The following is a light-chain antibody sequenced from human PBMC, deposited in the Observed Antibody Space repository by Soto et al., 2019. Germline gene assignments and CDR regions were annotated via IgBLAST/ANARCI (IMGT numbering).Light chain of an antibody. CDR3: QVWHSSVV. CDR1: NIGRKS. Sequence: SYELTQPPSVSVAPGKTARITCGGDNIGRKSVHWYQQKPGQAPLLVIYYDSARPSGIPERFSGSNPGNTATLTISRVEAGDEADYYCQVWHSSVVFGGGTKVTVL. V-gene: IGLV3-21*04. J-gene: IGLJ2*01. CDR2: YDS.